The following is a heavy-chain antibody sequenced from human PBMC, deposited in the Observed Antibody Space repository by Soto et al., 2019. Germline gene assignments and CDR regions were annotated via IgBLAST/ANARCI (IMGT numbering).Heavy chain of an antibody. Sequence: GGSLRLSCAASGFTFCSYAMHGVRQAPGKGLEWVAVISYDGSNKYYADSVKGRFTISRDNSKNTLYLQMNSLRAEDTAVYYCARDPGFTMVRGVIISFDYWGQGTLVTVSS. CDR3: ARDPGFTMVRGVIISFDY. D-gene: IGHD3-10*01. CDR2: ISYDGSNK. CDR1: GFTFCSYA. J-gene: IGHJ4*02. V-gene: IGHV3-30-3*01.